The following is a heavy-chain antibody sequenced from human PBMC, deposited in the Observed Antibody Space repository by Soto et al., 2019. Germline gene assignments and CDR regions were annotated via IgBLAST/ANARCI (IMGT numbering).Heavy chain of an antibody. J-gene: IGHJ6*02. CDR1: GVSFNNNG. CDR3: ARVLYYGSGSYSPYGMDV. Sequence: QVQLVQSGAEVKKPGSSVKVSCKTSGVSFNNNGIGWVRQAPGHGLEWMGGVSPPFRTSNYARKFQGRISITADASTGTVNMELSSLTSEDTAQYYCARVLYYGSGSYSPYGMDVWGQGTKVTVS. CDR2: VSPPFRTS. V-gene: IGHV1-69*01. D-gene: IGHD3-10*01.